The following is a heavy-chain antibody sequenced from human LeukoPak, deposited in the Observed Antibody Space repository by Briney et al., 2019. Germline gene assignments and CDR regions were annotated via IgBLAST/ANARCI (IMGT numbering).Heavy chain of an antibody. D-gene: IGHD1-14*01. CDR2: ISGGGGST. CDR3: AKGSGINHYHWIDP. CDR1: EFTFSNYA. V-gene: IGHV3-23*01. J-gene: IGHJ5*02. Sequence: GGSLRLSCAASEFTFSNYAMNWVRQAPAKGLEWASGISGGGGSTYYADSVKGRFTISRDNSKNTLYLQMDSLRAEDTALYYCAKGSGINHYHWIDPWGQGTLVTVSS.